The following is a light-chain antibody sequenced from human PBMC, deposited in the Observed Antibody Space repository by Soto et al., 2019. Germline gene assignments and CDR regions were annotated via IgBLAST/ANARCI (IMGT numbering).Light chain of an antibody. CDR3: QQSYNTPFT. J-gene: IGKJ3*01. Sequence: DIQMTQSPSSLSASVGDRVTITCRASQNINNYLNWYQQKPGKAPKLLIYAASSLQSGVPSRFSGSGSGTEFTLTISSLQPEDFATYYCQQSYNTPFTFGPGTKVDIK. CDR2: AAS. V-gene: IGKV1-39*01. CDR1: QNINNY.